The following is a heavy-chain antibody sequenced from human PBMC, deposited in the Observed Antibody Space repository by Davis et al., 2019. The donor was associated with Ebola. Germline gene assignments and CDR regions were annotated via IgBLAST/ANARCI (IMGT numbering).Heavy chain of an antibody. J-gene: IGHJ6*02. V-gene: IGHV1-2*04. CDR1: GYTFTSYA. Sequence: ASVKVSCKASGYTFTSYAMHWVRQAPGQGLEWMGWINPNSGGTNYAQKFQGWVTMTRDTSISTAYMELSRLRSDDTAVYYCARDFMDTAMVLYGMDVWGQGTTVTVSS. CDR3: ARDFMDTAMVLYGMDV. CDR2: INPNSGGT. D-gene: IGHD5-18*01.